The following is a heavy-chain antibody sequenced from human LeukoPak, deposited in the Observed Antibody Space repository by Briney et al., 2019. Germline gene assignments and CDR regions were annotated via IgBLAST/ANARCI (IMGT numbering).Heavy chain of an antibody. D-gene: IGHD3-10*01. CDR1: GFSFSGSA. J-gene: IGHJ4*02. CDR3: TKDHGSGSYYFDY. CDR2: IRSKANSYAT. V-gene: IGHV3-73*01. Sequence: PGGSLRLSCAASGFSFSGSAMHWARQASGKGLEWVGLIRSKANSYATAYAASVKGRFTISRDDSENTLYLQMNSLKTEDTAVYYCTKDHGSGSYYFDYWGQGTLVTVSS.